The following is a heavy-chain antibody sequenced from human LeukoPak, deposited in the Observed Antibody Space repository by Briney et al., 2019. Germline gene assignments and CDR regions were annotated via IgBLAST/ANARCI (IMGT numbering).Heavy chain of an antibody. D-gene: IGHD1-26*01. CDR1: GFTFSSYS. CDR2: ISSSSSTI. V-gene: IGHV3-48*01. Sequence: PGGSLRLSCAASGFTFSSYSMNWVRQAPGKGLEWVSYISSSSSTIYYADSVKGRFTISRDNAKNSLYLQMSSLRPEDTAVYYCARDPYSGSYGDYYYYYMDVWGKGTTVTISS. J-gene: IGHJ6*03. CDR3: ARDPYSGSYGDYYYYYMDV.